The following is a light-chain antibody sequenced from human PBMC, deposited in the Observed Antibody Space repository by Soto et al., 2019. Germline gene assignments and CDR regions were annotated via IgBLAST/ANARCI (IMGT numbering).Light chain of an antibody. CDR3: QQRSNLPYT. CDR2: DAS. Sequence: IVLTQSPATLSLSPGERATLSCRASQSVSSYLAWYQQKPGQAPRLLIYDASNRATGIPARFSGSGSGTDFTLTISSLEPEDFAVYHCQQRSNLPYTFGQGTKVDI. J-gene: IGKJ2*01. V-gene: IGKV3-11*01. CDR1: QSVSSY.